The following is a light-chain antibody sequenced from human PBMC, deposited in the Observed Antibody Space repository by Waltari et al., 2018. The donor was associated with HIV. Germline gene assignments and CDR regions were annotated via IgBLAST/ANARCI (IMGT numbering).Light chain of an antibody. CDR3: QQYNNWPPLT. CDR1: QSVSSN. CDR2: GAS. V-gene: IGKV3-15*01. J-gene: IGKJ4*01. Sequence: EIVMTQSPATLSVPQGERATLSCRASQSVSSNFAWYQQKAGQAPRLLIYGASTRATGIPARFSGSGSGTEFTLTISSLQSEDFAVYYCQQYNNWPPLTFGGGTKVEIK.